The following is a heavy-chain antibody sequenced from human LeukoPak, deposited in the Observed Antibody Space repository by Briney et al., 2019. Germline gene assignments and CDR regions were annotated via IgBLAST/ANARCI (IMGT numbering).Heavy chain of an antibody. CDR1: GYTFTSYY. CDR2: INPSGGST. CDR3: ARVGRNHRGVTMIVKTQNWFDP. V-gene: IGHV1-46*01. Sequence: GASVKVSCKASGYTFTSYYMHWVRQAPGQGLEWMGIINPSGGSTSYAQKFQGRVTMTRDTSTSTVYMELSSLRSEDTAVYYCARVGRNHRGVTMIVKTQNWFDPWGQGTLVTVSS. D-gene: IGHD3-22*01. J-gene: IGHJ5*02.